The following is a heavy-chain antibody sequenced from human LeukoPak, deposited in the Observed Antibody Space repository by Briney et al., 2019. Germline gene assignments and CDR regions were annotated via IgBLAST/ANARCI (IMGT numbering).Heavy chain of an antibody. D-gene: IGHD3-16*01. CDR2: MSPKTANT. CDR1: GYTFTSYD. Sequence: ASVKVSCKASGYTFTSYDINWVRQASGQGLEWMGWMSPKTANTGYAQKFQGRVTITRDTSISTAYMELSSLTSDGTAVYYCARTPPRGLIDYWGQGTLVTVSS. CDR3: ARTPPRGLIDY. J-gene: IGHJ4*02. V-gene: IGHV1-8*03.